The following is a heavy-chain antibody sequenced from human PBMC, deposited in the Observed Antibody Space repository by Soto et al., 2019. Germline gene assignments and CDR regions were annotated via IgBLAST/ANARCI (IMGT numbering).Heavy chain of an antibody. D-gene: IGHD2-2*01. J-gene: IGHJ4*02. Sequence: SETLSLTCTVSGGSISSSSYYWGWIRQPPGKGLEWIGSIYYSGSTYYNPSLRSRLTISVDTSKNQFSLKLSSVTAADTAVYYCARHTRPSQLRDEGGDYWGQGTLVTVSS. CDR3: ARHTRPSQLRDEGGDY. CDR2: IYYSGST. V-gene: IGHV4-39*01. CDR1: GGSISSSSYY.